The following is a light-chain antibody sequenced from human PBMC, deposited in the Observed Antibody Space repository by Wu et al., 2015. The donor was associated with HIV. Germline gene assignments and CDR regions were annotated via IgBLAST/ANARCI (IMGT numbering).Light chain of an antibody. CDR1: QTVKNN. J-gene: IGKJ1*01. CDR3: HQYNNWPQT. V-gene: IGKV3-15*01. CDR2: DAS. Sequence: EIVMTQSPVTLSVSPGESATLSCRASQTVKNNLAWSQQRPGQAPRLLIYDASTRATGIPARLSGRGSGTEFTLTISSMQSEDFAVYYCHQYNNWPQTFGQGTKVEI.